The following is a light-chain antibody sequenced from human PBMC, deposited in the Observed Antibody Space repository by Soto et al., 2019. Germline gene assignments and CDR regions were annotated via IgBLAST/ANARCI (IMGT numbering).Light chain of an antibody. Sequence: DIHMTQSPSSLSASVGDKVLITCRASQSISAYLVWYQQKPGKAPKLLIYGASSLKSGVPSRFSGSGSGTDFTLTISSLQPEDFVTYYCQQTYNIPPTFGQGTKLEIK. CDR1: QSISAY. J-gene: IGKJ2*01. CDR3: QQTYNIPPT. CDR2: GAS. V-gene: IGKV1-39*01.